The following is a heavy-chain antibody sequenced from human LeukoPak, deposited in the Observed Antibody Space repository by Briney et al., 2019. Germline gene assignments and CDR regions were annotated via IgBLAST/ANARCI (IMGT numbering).Heavy chain of an antibody. CDR2: IYTSGST. D-gene: IGHD1-26*01. J-gene: IGHJ3*02. Sequence: SETLSLTCTVSGGSISSYLWSWIRQSAGKGLEWIGRIYTSGSTNYNPSLKSRVTMSVDTSKNQFSLNLSSVTAADTAVYYCAREIVGATTWAFDIWGQGTMVTVSS. CDR3: AREIVGATTWAFDI. V-gene: IGHV4-4*07. CDR1: GGSISSYL.